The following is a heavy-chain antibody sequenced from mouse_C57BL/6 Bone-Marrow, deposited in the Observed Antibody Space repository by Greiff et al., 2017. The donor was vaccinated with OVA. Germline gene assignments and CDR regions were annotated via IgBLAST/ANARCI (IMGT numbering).Heavy chain of an antibody. CDR2: FYPGSGSI. CDR3: ARHEDRGIYYDSSWFAY. V-gene: IGHV1-62-2*01. D-gene: IGHD2-4*01. J-gene: IGHJ3*01. CDR1: GYTFTEYT. Sequence: VKLMESGAELVKPGASVKLSCKASGYTFTEYTIHWVKQRSGQGLEWIGWFYPGSGSIKYNEKFKDKATLTADKSSSTVYMELSRLTSEDSAVYFCARHEDRGIYYDSSWFAYWGQGTLVTVSA.